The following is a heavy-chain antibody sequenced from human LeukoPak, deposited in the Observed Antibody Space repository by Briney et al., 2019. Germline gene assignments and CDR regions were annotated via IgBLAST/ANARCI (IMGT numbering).Heavy chain of an antibody. CDR2: ISSNGGST. V-gene: IGHV3-64D*06. J-gene: IGHJ4*02. CDR1: GFTFSSYA. Sequence: PGGSLRLSCSASGFTFSSYAMHWVRQAPGKGLEYVSAISSNGGSTYYADSVEGRFTISRDNSKNTLYLRMSSLRAEDTAVYYCVKKCGSGSYYCFWGQGTLVTVSS. D-gene: IGHD3-10*01. CDR3: VKKCGSGSYYCF.